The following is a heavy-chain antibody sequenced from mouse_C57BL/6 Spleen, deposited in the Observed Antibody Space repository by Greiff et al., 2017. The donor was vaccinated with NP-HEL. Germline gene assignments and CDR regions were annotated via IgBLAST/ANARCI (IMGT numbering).Heavy chain of an antibody. J-gene: IGHJ2*01. D-gene: IGHD2-10*02. Sequence: VQLQQSGPELVKPGASVKMSCKASGYTFTDYNMHWVKQSHGKSLEWIGYINPNNGGTSYNQKFKGKATLTVNKSSSTAYMELRSLTSEDSAVYYCALGGFYVGYFDYWGQGTTLTVAS. CDR3: ALGGFYVGYFDY. V-gene: IGHV1-22*01. CDR2: INPNNGGT. CDR1: GYTFTDYN.